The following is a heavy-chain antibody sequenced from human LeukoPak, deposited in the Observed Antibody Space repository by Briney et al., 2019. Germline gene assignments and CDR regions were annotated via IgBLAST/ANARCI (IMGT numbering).Heavy chain of an antibody. Sequence: SETLSLTCTVSGGSISSGSYYWSWIRQPAGKGLEWIGRIYTSGSTNYNPSLKSRVTISVDTSKNQFSLKLSSVTAADTAVYYSARAISGWSYYFDYWGQGTLVTVSS. D-gene: IGHD6-19*01. J-gene: IGHJ4*02. V-gene: IGHV4-61*02. CDR1: GGSISSGSYY. CDR3: ARAISGWSYYFDY. CDR2: IYTSGST.